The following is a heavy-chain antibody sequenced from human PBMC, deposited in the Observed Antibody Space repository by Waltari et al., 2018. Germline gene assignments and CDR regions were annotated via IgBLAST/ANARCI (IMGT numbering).Heavy chain of an antibody. D-gene: IGHD3-22*01. CDR1: GGSISSSSYY. Sequence: QLQLQESGPGLVKPSETLSLTCTVSGGSISSSSYYWGWIRQPPGKGLAWIGSIYYGGRTYYNPSLKSRVTISVDTSKNQFSLKLSSVTAADTAVYYCARTDDSSGDDAFDIWGQGTMVTVSS. CDR3: ARTDDSSGDDAFDI. V-gene: IGHV4-39*07. CDR2: IYYGGRT. J-gene: IGHJ3*02.